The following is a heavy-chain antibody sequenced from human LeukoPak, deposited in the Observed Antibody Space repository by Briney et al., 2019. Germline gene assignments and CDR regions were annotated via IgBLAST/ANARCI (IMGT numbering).Heavy chain of an antibody. Sequence: PSETLSLTCAVYGGSFSGYYWSWIRQPPGKGLEWIGEINHSGSTNYNPSLKSRVTISVDTSKNRLSLKLSSVTAADTAVYYCARAPTGFFGAYLWGYYLDYWGQGTLVTVSS. CDR1: GGSFSGYY. D-gene: IGHD3-3*01. J-gene: IGHJ4*02. CDR2: INHSGST. CDR3: ARAPTGFFGAYLWGYYLDY. V-gene: IGHV4-34*01.